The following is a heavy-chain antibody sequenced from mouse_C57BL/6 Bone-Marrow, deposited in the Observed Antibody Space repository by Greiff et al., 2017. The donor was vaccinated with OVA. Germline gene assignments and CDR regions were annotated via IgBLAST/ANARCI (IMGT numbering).Heavy chain of an antibody. CDR2: ISYDGSN. CDR3: AKIYDGYSWFAY. V-gene: IGHV3-6*01. D-gene: IGHD2-3*01. J-gene: IGHJ3*01. Sequence: EVKLQESGPGLVKPSQSLSLTCSVTGYSITSGYYWNWIRQFPGNKLEWMGYISYDGSNNYNPSLKNRISITRDTSKNQFFLKLNSVTTEDTATDYCAKIYDGYSWFAYWGQGTLVTVSA. CDR1: GYSITSGYY.